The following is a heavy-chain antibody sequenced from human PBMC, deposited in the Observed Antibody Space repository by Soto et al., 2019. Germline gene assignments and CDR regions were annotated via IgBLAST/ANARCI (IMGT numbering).Heavy chain of an antibody. J-gene: IGHJ4*02. CDR1: GDSIRSGDYY. Sequence: TLSLTCIVSGDSIRSGDYYWSWIRQHPGKGLEWVGYIYYSGSAYYNPSLKSRVTMSVDTSKNQFSLKLSSVTAADTAIYFCARDVRSNWHYFDYWGQGTLVTFSS. CDR3: ARDVRSNWHYFDY. V-gene: IGHV4-31*03. CDR2: IYYSGSA. D-gene: IGHD6-13*01.